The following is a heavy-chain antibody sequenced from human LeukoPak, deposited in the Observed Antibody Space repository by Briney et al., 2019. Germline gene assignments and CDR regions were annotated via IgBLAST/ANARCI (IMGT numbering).Heavy chain of an antibody. J-gene: IGHJ3*02. Sequence: QSGGSLRLSCAASGFTFSNYWMSWVRQAPGKGLEWVADIKQDGTQKYYVDSVEGRFTISGDNAKNSLYLQMNSLRVEDTAVYYCARDCGSDCSQAFDIWGQGTMVTVSS. V-gene: IGHV3-7*05. D-gene: IGHD2-21*02. CDR2: IKQDGTQK. CDR1: GFTFSNYW. CDR3: ARDCGSDCSQAFDI.